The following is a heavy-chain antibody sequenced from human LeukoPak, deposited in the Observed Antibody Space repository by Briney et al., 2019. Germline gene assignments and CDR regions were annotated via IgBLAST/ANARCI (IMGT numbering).Heavy chain of an antibody. D-gene: IGHD2/OR15-2a*01. V-gene: IGHV3-21*01. J-gene: IGHJ4*02. CDR2: ISSSSSYI. Sequence: PGGSLRLSCAASGFTFSSYSMNWVRQAPGKGLERVSSISSSSSYIYYADSVKGRFTISRDNAKNSLYLRMNSLRAEDTAVYYCALSPVRDSGYFDYWGQGTLVTVSS. CDR1: GFTFSSYS. CDR3: ALSPVRDSGYFDY.